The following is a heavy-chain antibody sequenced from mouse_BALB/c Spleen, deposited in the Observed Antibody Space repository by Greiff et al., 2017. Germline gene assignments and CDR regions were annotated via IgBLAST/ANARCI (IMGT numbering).Heavy chain of an antibody. Sequence: VQLQQSGPELVKPGASVKISCKASGYAFSSSWMNWVKQRPGQGLEWIGRIYPGDGDTNYNGKFKGKATLTADKSSSTAYMQLSSLTSVDSAVYFCARDRYDVGLAYWGQGTLVTVSA. J-gene: IGHJ3*01. CDR2: IYPGDGDT. V-gene: IGHV1-82*01. D-gene: IGHD2-14*01. CDR1: GYAFSSSW. CDR3: ARDRYDVGLAY.